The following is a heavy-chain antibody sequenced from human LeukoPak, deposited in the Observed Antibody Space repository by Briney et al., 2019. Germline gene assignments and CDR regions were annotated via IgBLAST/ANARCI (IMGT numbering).Heavy chain of an antibody. V-gene: IGHV3-11*01. Sequence: GGSLRLSCAASGFTFSDYYMSWIRQAPGKGLEWVSYISSGGGTIYYADSVKGRFTISRDNAKNSLYLQMNSLRAEDTAVYYCARGVLGCSSTSCYYDYWGQGTLVTVSS. CDR3: ARGVLGCSSTSCYYDY. D-gene: IGHD2-2*01. CDR2: ISSGGGTI. CDR1: GFTFSDYY. J-gene: IGHJ4*02.